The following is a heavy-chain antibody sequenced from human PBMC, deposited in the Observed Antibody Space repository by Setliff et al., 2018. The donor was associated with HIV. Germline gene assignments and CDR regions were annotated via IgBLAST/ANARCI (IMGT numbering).Heavy chain of an antibody. CDR2: ISSSGNNV. V-gene: IGHV3-48*03. CDR1: GFTFSSFE. CDR3: AREVGAPDYFDS. Sequence: GGSLRLSCAVSGFTFSSFEMNWVRQAPGKGLEWLSYISSSGNNVKYADSVKGRFTISRDNAKNSLFLQMNSLRAEDTAVYYCAREVGAPDYFDSWGQGTLVTVSS. J-gene: IGHJ4*02. D-gene: IGHD1-26*01.